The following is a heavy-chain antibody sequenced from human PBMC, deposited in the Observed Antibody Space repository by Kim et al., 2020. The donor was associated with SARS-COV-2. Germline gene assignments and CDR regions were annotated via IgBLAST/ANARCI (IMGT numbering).Heavy chain of an antibody. J-gene: IGHJ4*02. Sequence: SVKVSCKASGGTFSSYAIGWVRQAPGQGLEWMGGIIPIFGTANYARKFQGRVTITADESTSTAYMELSSLRSEDTAVYYCARGGYSYGRKFDYWGQGTLVTVSS. D-gene: IGHD5-18*01. CDR3: ARGGYSYGRKFDY. V-gene: IGHV1-69*13. CDR2: IIPIFGTA. CDR1: GGTFSSYA.